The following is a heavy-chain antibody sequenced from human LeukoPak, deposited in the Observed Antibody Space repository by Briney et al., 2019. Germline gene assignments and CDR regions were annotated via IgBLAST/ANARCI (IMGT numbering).Heavy chain of an antibody. CDR2: ISASSVTT. J-gene: IGHJ6*03. V-gene: IGHV3-48*01. Sequence: PGGSLRLSCAASGFSLSSYSMDWFRQTPGKGLEWLAYISASSVTTYYADSVEGRFTVSRDNANNSLFLQMNNLRAEDTAVYYCASARKDWDPGAGYYYYYMDVWGKGTTVTVSS. D-gene: IGHD3/OR15-3a*01. CDR1: GFSLSSYS. CDR3: ASARKDWDPGAGYYYYYMDV.